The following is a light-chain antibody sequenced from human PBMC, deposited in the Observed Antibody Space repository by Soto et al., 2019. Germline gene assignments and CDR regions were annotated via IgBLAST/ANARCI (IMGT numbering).Light chain of an antibody. CDR3: QQYDSYPYT. CDR1: QTISSW. CDR2: KAS. Sequence: DIQMTQSPSTLSTSVGDRVTITCRARQTISSWLAWYQEKPGKAPKLLIYKASTSESGVPSRFSGSGSGTEFTLTISSLQPDDFATYYCQQYDSYPYTFGQGTKLEIK. V-gene: IGKV1-5*03. J-gene: IGKJ2*01.